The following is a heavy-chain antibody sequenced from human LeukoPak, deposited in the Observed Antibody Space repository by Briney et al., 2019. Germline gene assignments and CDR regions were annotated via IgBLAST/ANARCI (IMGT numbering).Heavy chain of an antibody. J-gene: IGHJ4*02. Sequence: PSETLSLTCAVSGGSISSYYWSWIRQPAGKGLEWIGSIYTSGSTNYNPSLKSRVTMSVDTSKNKFSLKLSSVTAADTAVYYCARESDYVWGLDYWGQGTLVTVSS. CDR1: GGSISSYY. CDR3: ARESDYVWGLDY. V-gene: IGHV4-4*07. D-gene: IGHD3-16*01. CDR2: IYTSGST.